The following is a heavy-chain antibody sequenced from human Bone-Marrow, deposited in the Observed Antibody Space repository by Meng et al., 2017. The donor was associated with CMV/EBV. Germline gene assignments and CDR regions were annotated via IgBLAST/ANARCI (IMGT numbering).Heavy chain of an antibody. J-gene: IGHJ4*02. D-gene: IGHD4-17*01. CDR1: GGTFSSYA. Sequence: SVKVSCKASGGTFSSYAISWVRQAPGQGLEWMGGIIPIFGTANYAQKFQGRVTITTDESTNAVFMELSSLSSEDTAVYYCARDVGYGDPLYFDYWGQGTLVTVSS. V-gene: IGHV1-69*05. CDR2: IIPIFGTA. CDR3: ARDVGYGDPLYFDY.